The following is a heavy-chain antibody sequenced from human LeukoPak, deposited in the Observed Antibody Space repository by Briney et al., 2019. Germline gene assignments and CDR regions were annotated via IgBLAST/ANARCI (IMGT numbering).Heavy chain of an antibody. CDR2: ISGSAGST. CDR1: GFTFSSYA. D-gene: IGHD6-25*01. J-gene: IGHJ4*02. Sequence: GGSLSLSCAASGFTFSSYAMSWVRQAPGKGLEWVSTISGSAGSTYSADSVKGRFTISRDNSKNTLYLQMDSLSADDTAVYYCASRSDRFDYWGQGTLVTVSS. CDR3: ASRSDRFDY. V-gene: IGHV3-23*01.